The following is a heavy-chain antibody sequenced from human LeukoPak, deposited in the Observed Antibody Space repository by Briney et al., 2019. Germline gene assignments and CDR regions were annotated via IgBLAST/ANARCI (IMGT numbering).Heavy chain of an antibody. CDR2: ISPGGGST. Sequence: GGSLSLSCAASGFTFSSYAMRWVRQAPGKGLEWVSGISPGGGSTYYRDSVKGRFTISRDNSRNTLYLQMNSLRAEDTAVYYCARSSSFDIPGDYWGQGTLVTVSS. J-gene: IGHJ4*02. D-gene: IGHD6-13*01. CDR3: ARSSSFDIPGDY. V-gene: IGHV3-23*01. CDR1: GFTFSSYA.